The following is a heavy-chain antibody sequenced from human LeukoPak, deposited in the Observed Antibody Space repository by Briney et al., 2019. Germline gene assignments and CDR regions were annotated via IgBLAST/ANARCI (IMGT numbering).Heavy chain of an antibody. J-gene: IGHJ4*02. CDR2: ISGYNGNT. CDR1: GYSFSNYG. V-gene: IGHV1-18*01. D-gene: IGHD5-12*01. Sequence: GASVKVSCKASGYSFSNYGISWVRQAPGQGLEWMGWISGYNGNTNYAQKFQGRVTMTTDTSTSTAYMELRSLRSDDTAVYHCARDCGYQCLFDYWGQGTLVTVSS. CDR3: ARDCGYQCLFDY.